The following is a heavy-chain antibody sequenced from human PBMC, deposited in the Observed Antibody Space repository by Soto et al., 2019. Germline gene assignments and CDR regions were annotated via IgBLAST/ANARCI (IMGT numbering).Heavy chain of an antibody. J-gene: IGHJ6*01. CDR2: INQDGTEK. CDR3: ERDPRFGGMEG. V-gene: IGHV3-7*01. Sequence: GVSLRLSCSASGLAFSTHWMTWVRQAPGKGLEWVANINQDGTEKYYVDSVKGRFTISRDKAKNSLYLQMNSLRAEDTAVYYCERDPRFGGMEGWRQGTTVTAAS. D-gene: IGHD3-10*01. CDR1: GLAFSTHW.